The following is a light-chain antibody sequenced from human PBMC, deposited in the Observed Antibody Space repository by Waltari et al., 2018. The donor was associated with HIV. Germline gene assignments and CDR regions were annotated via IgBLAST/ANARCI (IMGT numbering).Light chain of an antibody. CDR3: QQYSDWPRA. CDR1: QSVSTN. CDR2: DSS. Sequence: EIVVTQVPAALSVSPGERASLSCIASQSVSTNLAWYHQVSGQAPRLLISDSSNRATVVPDRFSGSGSGTHFTLTISSLQSEDSGVYYCQQYSDWPRAFGLGTKVEV. J-gene: IGKJ1*01. V-gene: IGKV3-15*01.